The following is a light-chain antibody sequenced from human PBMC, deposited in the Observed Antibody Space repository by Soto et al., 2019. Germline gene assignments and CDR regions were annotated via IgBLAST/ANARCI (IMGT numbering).Light chain of an antibody. Sequence: DIQMTQSPSTLSASVGDRVTITCRASQSISNWLAWYQQKPGKAPKLLIYDASSLESGVPLRFSGSGSGTDFTLTISSLQPDDFATYYCQQYNSDPLTFGGGTKVEIK. CDR1: QSISNW. CDR2: DAS. CDR3: QQYNSDPLT. J-gene: IGKJ4*01. V-gene: IGKV1-5*01.